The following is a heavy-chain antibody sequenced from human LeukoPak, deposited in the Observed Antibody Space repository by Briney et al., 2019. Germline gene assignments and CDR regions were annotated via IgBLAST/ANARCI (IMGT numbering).Heavy chain of an antibody. V-gene: IGHV3-48*01. Sequence: GGSLRLSCAASGFTFSSYGMNWVRQAPGKGLEWVAYISTYSSTIYYADSVKGRFTISRDDAKNSLYLQMNSLRAEDTAVYYCARGNDILTGPADDAFDIWGQGTMVTVSS. J-gene: IGHJ3*02. CDR3: ARGNDILTGPADDAFDI. D-gene: IGHD3-9*01. CDR1: GFTFSSYG. CDR2: ISTYSSTI.